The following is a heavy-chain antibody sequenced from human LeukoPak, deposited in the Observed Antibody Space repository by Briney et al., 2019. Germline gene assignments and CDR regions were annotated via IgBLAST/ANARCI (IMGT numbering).Heavy chain of an antibody. CDR3: ARDLEYGYSYGHGDY. V-gene: IGHV3-30-3*01. D-gene: IGHD5-18*01. CDR1: GFTFSSYA. Sequence: GGSLRLSCAASGFTFSSYAMHWVRQAPGKGLEWVAVISYDGSNKYYADSVKGRFTISRDNSKNTLYLQMNSLRAEDTAVYYCARDLEYGYSYGHGDYWGQGTLVTVSS. CDR2: ISYDGSNK. J-gene: IGHJ4*02.